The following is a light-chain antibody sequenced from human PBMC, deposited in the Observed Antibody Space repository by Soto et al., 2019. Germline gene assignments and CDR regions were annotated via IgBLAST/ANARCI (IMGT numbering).Light chain of an antibody. CDR1: QSVSSSY. CDR3: QQYGSSPPFT. CDR2: GAS. Sequence: EIVLTQSPGTLSLSPGERATLSCRASQSVSSSYLAWYQQKPGQAPRLLIYGASSRATGIPDRFSGSGPGTYFTLTISRPAPEDFAVYYCQQYGSSPPFTFGQGTKLEIK. J-gene: IGKJ2*01. V-gene: IGKV3-20*01.